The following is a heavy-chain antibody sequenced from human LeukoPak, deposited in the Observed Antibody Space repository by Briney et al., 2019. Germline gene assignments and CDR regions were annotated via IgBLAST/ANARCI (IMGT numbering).Heavy chain of an antibody. D-gene: IGHD2-15*01. CDR3: ARVGSLGYCSGGSCPGDY. V-gene: IGHV3-7*01. CDR1: GFTFSSYW. Sequence: GGSLRLSCAASGFTFSSYWMSWVRQAPGKGLEWVANIKQGGSEKYYVDSVKGRFTISRDNAKNSLYLQMNSLRAEDTGVYYCARVGSLGYCSGGSCPGDYWGQGTLVTVSS. CDR2: IKQGGSEK. J-gene: IGHJ4*02.